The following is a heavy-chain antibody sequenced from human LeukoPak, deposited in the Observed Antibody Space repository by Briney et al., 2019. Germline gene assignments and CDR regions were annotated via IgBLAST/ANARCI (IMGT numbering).Heavy chain of an antibody. CDR2: IRGSGGST. J-gene: IGHJ4*02. Sequence: GGSLILSCAASGFTFSTYAMTWVRQAPGRGLEWVSTIRGSGGSTYYADSVKGRFTISRDISKNTLYLQMNNLRAEDTAVYYCARYCSGGNCYSGLVYWGQGTLVAVSS. CDR3: ARYCSGGNCYSGLVY. D-gene: IGHD2-15*01. CDR1: GFTFSTYA. V-gene: IGHV3-23*01.